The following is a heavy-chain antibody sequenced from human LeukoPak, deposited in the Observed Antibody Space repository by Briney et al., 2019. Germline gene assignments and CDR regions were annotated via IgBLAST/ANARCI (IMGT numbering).Heavy chain of an antibody. D-gene: IGHD5-18*01. CDR2: IYSGGST. CDR3: ARERINSYGSPFGY. J-gene: IGHJ4*02. CDR1: GFTVSTNY. V-gene: IGHV3-53*01. Sequence: TGGSLRLSRAASGFTVSTNYMSWVRQAPGKGLEWVSVIYSGGSTYYADSVKGRFTISRDNSKNTLYLQMNSLRAEDTAVYYCARERINSYGSPFGYWGRGTLVTVPS.